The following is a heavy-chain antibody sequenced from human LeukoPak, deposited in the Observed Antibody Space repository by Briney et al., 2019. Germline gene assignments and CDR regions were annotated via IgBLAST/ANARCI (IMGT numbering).Heavy chain of an antibody. CDR3: ARETYSGSYSLAY. CDR1: GYTFTCYY. D-gene: IGHD1-26*01. J-gene: IGHJ4*02. V-gene: IGHV1-2*02. CDR2: INPNSGGT. Sequence: ASVKVSCKASGYTFTCYYMHWVRQAPGQGLEWMGWINPNSGGTNYAQKFQGRVTMTRDTSISTAYMELSRLRSDDTAVYYCARETYSGSYSLAYWGQGTLVTVSS.